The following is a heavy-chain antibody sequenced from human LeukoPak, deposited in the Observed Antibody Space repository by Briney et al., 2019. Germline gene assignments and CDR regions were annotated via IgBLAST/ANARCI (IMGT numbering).Heavy chain of an antibody. CDR1: GGSIGSYY. D-gene: IGHD3-10*01. CDR2: IYTSGSGST. Sequence: PSETLSLTCTVSGGSIGSYYYSWIRQPPGNGLEWIGRIYTSGSGSTIYNPSLKSRVTMSVDTSKNKFSLKLNSVTAADTAIYYCARDRGLYGEVLFDPWGQGTLVTVSS. V-gene: IGHV4-4*07. CDR3: ARDRGLYGEVLFDP. J-gene: IGHJ5*02.